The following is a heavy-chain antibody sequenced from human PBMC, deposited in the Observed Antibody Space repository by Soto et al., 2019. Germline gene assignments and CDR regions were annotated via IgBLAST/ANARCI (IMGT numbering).Heavy chain of an antibody. CDR1: GFAFTSSA. V-gene: IGHV1-58*01. Sequence: ASVKVSCKASGFAFTSSAVQWVRQARGQRLEWIGWIVVGSGNTNYAQKFQERVTISRDMSTSTAYMELSSLRSEDTAVYYCAAAAADLIYYGMDVWGQGTTVTVSS. D-gene: IGHD6-13*01. J-gene: IGHJ6*02. CDR2: IVVGSGNT. CDR3: AAAAADLIYYGMDV.